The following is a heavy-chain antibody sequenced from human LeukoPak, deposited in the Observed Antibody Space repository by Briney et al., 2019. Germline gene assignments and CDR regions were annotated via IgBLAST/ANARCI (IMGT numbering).Heavy chain of an antibody. CDR1: GFTFNNYV. D-gene: IGHD2-2*03. J-gene: IGHJ4*02. V-gene: IGHV3-23*01. CDR2: IDYAGGST. CDR3: AKDGYCSSTSCPMEIDY. Sequence: PGGSLRLSCAASGFTFNNYVMSWVRQAPGRGLEWVSGIDYAGGSTNYADSVKGRFTISRDNSKNTLYLQMNSLRAEDTAVYYCAKDGYCSSTSCPMEIDYWGQGTLVTVSS.